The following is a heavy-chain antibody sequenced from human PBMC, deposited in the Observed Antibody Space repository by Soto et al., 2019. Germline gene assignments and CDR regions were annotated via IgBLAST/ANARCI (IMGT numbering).Heavy chain of an antibody. V-gene: IGHV4-39*01. J-gene: IGHJ4*02. Sequence: PSETLSLTCTVSGGSISSSSYCWGWIRQPPGKGLEWIGSFSYSENTYYSPSLKSRVTISIDTSKNHFSLKLSSVTAADTAVYYCARHQGSRIFGVVRPHYCDYWGQGTLVTVS. CDR3: ARHQGSRIFGVVRPHYCDY. D-gene: IGHD3-3*01. CDR1: GGSISSSSYC. CDR2: FSYSENT.